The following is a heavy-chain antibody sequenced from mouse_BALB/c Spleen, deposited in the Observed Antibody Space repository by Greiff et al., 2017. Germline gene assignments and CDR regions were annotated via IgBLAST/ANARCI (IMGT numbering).Heavy chain of an antibody. CDR2: IDPENGDT. V-gene: IGHV14-4*02. CDR1: GFNIKDYY. Sequence: VQLQQSGAELVRSGASVKLSCTASGFNIKDYYMHWVKQRPEQGLEWIGWIDPENGDTEYAPKFQGKATMTADTSSNTAYLQLSSLTSEDTAVYYCYTWRYAPFDYWGQGTSVTVSS. J-gene: IGHJ4*01. D-gene: IGHD6-5*01. CDR3: YTWRYAPFDY.